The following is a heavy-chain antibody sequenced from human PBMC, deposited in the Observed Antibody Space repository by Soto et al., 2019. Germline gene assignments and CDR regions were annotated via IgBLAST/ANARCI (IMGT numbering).Heavy chain of an antibody. V-gene: IGHV3-73*01. CDR3: SSHSPEDMIRT. Sequence: TGGSLRLSCAASGFTFSGSAMHWVRQASGKGLEWVGRIRNKANNYATAYAASVTGRFTISRDDSENTAYLQMNSLKTEDTAVYYCSSHSPEDMIRTWGQGTLVTVSS. D-gene: IGHD2-15*01. CDR2: IRNKANNYAT. CDR1: GFTFSGSA. J-gene: IGHJ5*02.